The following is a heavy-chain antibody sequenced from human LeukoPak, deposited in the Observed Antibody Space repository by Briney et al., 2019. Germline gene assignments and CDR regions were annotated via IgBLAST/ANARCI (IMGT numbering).Heavy chain of an antibody. CDR3: ARDSPYSYGYEIDY. V-gene: IGHV4-4*02. Sequence: SETLSLTCAVSGGSISSSNWWSWVRQPPGKGLEWIGEIYHSGSTNYNPSLKSRVTISVDKSKNQFSLKLSSVTAADTAVYYCARDSPYSYGYEIDYWGQGTLVTVSS. D-gene: IGHD5-18*01. CDR2: IYHSGST. CDR1: GGSISSSNW. J-gene: IGHJ4*02.